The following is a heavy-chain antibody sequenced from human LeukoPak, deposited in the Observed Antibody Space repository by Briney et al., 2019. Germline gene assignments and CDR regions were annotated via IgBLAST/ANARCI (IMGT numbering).Heavy chain of an antibody. CDR2: IYYSGST. D-gene: IGHD2-2*01. CDR1: GGSISDYY. Sequence: SETLSLTCTVSGGSISDYYWNWIRQPPGKGLEWIGYIYYSGSTTYDPSLKSRVTMSVDTAKNQFSLKLRSVTAADTAVYYCARGDFCSSSNCYLRPMDVWGKGTTVTVSS. CDR3: ARGDFCSSSNCYLRPMDV. J-gene: IGHJ6*03. V-gene: IGHV4-59*01.